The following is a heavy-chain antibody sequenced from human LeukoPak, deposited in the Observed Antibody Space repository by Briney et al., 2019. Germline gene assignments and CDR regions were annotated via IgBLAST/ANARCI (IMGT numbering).Heavy chain of an antibody. CDR2: INPSGGST. Sequence: ASVKVSCKATGYTFTSYYMHWVRQAPGQGLEWMGIINPSGGSTSYAQKFQGRVTMTRDTSTSIVYMELSSLRSEDTAVYYCARRYTYSPRDPHTGWFDPWGQGTLVTVSS. J-gene: IGHJ5*02. CDR1: GYTFTSYY. V-gene: IGHV1-46*01. CDR3: ARRYTYSPRDPHTGWFDP. D-gene: IGHD6-13*01.